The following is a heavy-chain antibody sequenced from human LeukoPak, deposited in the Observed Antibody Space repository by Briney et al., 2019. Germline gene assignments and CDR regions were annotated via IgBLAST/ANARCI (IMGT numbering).Heavy chain of an antibody. Sequence: PGGSLRLSCAASGFTFSSYWMSWVRQAPGKGLEWVSAISGSGGSTYYADSVKGRFTISRDNSKNTLYLQMNSLRAEDTAVYYCAKVFVSTLSYYYDSSGTNDAFDIWGQGTMVTVSS. CDR2: ISGSGGST. J-gene: IGHJ3*02. V-gene: IGHV3-23*01. CDR3: AKVFVSTLSYYYDSSGTNDAFDI. CDR1: GFTFSSYW. D-gene: IGHD3-22*01.